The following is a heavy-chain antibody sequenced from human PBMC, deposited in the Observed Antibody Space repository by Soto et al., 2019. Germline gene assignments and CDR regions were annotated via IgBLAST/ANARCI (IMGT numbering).Heavy chain of an antibody. CDR1: GITVSSYY. J-gene: IGHJ4*02. Sequence: GGSSRLSCAVSGITVSSYYMSWVRQAAGKGLEWVSVIYAGTITYYADSVKGRFTIYRDNSKNTLNLEMNSLRVEDTAVYYCARIPYDNSGTIFDYWGQGTLVTVSS. CDR3: ARIPYDNSGTIFDY. CDR2: IYAGTIT. V-gene: IGHV3-53*01. D-gene: IGHD3-22*01.